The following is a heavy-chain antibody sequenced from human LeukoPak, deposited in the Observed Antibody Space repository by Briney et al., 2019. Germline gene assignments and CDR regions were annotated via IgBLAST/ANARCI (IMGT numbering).Heavy chain of an antibody. V-gene: IGHV3-30*04. J-gene: IGHJ4*02. CDR1: GFTFSTYA. CDR2: ISYDGSSK. Sequence: GGSLRLSCAASGFTFSTYAMHWVRQAPGKGLEWVAVISYDGSSKYYADSVKGRFTIFRDNSKNMLYLQMNSLRVEDTAVYYCAKGHADSSGYYYFDSWGQGTLVTVSS. CDR3: AKGHADSSGYYYFDS. D-gene: IGHD3-22*01.